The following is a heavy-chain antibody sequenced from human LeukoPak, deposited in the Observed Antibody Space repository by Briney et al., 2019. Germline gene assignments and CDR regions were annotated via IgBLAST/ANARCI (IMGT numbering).Heavy chain of an antibody. CDR2: ISWNSGSI. V-gene: IGHV3-9*01. D-gene: IGHD6-19*01. CDR3: AKDSQWLVQGGGHFDY. J-gene: IGHJ4*02. Sequence: GRSLRLSCAASGFTFDDYAMHWVRQAPGKGLEWVSGISWNSGSIGYADSVKGRFTISRDNAKNSLYLQMNSLRAEDTALYYCAKDSQWLVQGGGHFDYWGQGTLVTVSS. CDR1: GFTFDDYA.